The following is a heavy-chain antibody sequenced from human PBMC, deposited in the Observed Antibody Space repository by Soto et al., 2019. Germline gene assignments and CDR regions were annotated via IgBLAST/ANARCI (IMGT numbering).Heavy chain of an antibody. CDR2: IYYSGST. D-gene: IGHD3-10*01. CDR1: GGSISSYY. CDR3: ARIMVRGVTAWFDP. Sequence: PSETLSLTCTDSGGSISSYYWSWIRQPPGKGLEWIGYIYYSGSTNYNPSLKSRVTISVDTSKNQFSLKLSSVTAADTAVYYCARIMVRGVTAWFDPWGQGTLFTVS. V-gene: IGHV4-59*01. J-gene: IGHJ5*02.